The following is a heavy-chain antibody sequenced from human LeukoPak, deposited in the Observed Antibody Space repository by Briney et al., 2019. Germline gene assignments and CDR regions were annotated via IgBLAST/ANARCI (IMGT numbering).Heavy chain of an antibody. J-gene: IGHJ4*02. CDR1: GFTFGSYA. Sequence: GGSLRLSCAASGFTFGSYAMSWVRQTPEKGLEWVAAITGSGADTFHANSVQGRFTISRDNSRNTLSLQMHSLRDEDTAVYHCVKGSETSRPYYFDYWGQGALVTVSS. CDR2: ITGSGADT. V-gene: IGHV3-23*01. CDR3: VKGSETSRPYYFDY.